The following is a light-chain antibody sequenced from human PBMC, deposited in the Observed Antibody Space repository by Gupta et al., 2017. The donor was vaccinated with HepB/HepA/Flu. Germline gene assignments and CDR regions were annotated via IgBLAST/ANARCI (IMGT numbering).Light chain of an antibody. CDR3: QSYDSSLNADV. V-gene: IGLV1-40*01. CDR1: GSNIGATYD. CDR2: GD. Sequence: QFVLTQSPSVSGAPGQRVTISCTGSGSNIGATYDVHWYQFLPGTAPKVLINGDNRPSGVPDRFSGAKSGTSASQAISGLQAEDEADYYGQSYDSSLNADVFGTGTKFTVL. J-gene: IGLJ1*01.